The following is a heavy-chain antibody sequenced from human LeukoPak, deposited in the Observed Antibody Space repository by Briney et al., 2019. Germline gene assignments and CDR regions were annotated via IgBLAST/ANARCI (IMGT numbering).Heavy chain of an antibody. CDR2: INHSGST. V-gene: IGHV4-34*01. CDR3: AREGCSSTSCYLGAFDI. D-gene: IGHD2-2*01. Sequence: SETLSLTCAVCGGSFSGYYWSWIRQPPGKGLEWIGEINHSGSTNYNPSLKSRVTISVDTSKNQFSLKLSSVTAADTAVYYCAREGCSSTSCYLGAFDIWGQGTMVTVSS. CDR1: GGSFSGYY. J-gene: IGHJ3*02.